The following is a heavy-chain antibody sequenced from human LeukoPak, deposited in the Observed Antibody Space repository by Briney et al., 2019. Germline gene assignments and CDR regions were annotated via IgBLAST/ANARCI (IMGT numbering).Heavy chain of an antibody. CDR3: ASDVNIAVAGML. CDR2: ISGTGGST. V-gene: IGHV3-23*01. J-gene: IGHJ4*02. CDR1: GFTFSSYA. Sequence: GGSLRLSCAASGFTFSSYAMSWVRQAPGKGLEWVSTISGTGGSTYYADSVKGRFTISRDNSKNTLYLQMNSLRAEDTAVYYCASDVNIAVAGMLWGQGTLVTVSS. D-gene: IGHD6-19*01.